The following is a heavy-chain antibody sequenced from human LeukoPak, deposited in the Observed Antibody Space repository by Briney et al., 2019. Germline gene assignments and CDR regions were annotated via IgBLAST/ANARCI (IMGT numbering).Heavy chain of an antibody. V-gene: IGHV3-30*02. CDR2: IHHDGTKQ. CDR1: GFTFSSYG. D-gene: IGHD3-22*01. J-gene: IGHJ4*02. Sequence: PGGSLRLSCAASGFTFSSYGMHWVRQAPGKGLEWVAFIHHDGTKQWYADSVKGRFTISRDNSKNTLYLQINSLRPEDTAIYYCAKDLWLADTTDFDYWGQGTLVTVSS. CDR3: AKDLWLADTTDFDY.